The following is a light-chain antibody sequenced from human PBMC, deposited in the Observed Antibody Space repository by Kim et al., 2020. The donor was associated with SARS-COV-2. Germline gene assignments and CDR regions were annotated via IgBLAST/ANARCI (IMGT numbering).Light chain of an antibody. V-gene: IGLV2-14*01. Sequence: QSVLTQPASVSGSPGQWITISCTGTSSDGGSDKYVSWYQQYPGKAPKLMIYDVSERPSGASTRFSGSKSGNTASLTISGLQAEDEADYYCSSYTTSNTYVFGTGTKVTVL. J-gene: IGLJ1*01. CDR1: SSDGGSDKY. CDR2: DVS. CDR3: SSYTTSNTYV.